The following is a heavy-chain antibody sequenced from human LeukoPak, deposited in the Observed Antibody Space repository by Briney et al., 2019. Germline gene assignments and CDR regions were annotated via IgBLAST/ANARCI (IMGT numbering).Heavy chain of an antibody. V-gene: IGHV1-18*01. J-gene: IGHJ4*02. CDR1: GYTFTSYG. CDR2: ISAYNGNT. D-gene: IGHD2-15*01. CDR3: ARAFVVVVAATGGPLDY. Sequence: ASVKVSCKASGYTFTSYGISWVRQAPGQGLEWMGWISAYNGNTNYAQKLQGRVTMTTDTSTGTAYMELRSLRSDDTAVYYCARAFVVVVAATGGPLDYWGQGTLVTVSS.